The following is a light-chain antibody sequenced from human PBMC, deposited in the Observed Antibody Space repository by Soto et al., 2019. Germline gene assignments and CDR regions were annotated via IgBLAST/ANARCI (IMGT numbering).Light chain of an antibody. CDR3: SSYTSSSTLFYV. CDR2: EVS. V-gene: IGLV2-14*01. CDR1: SSAVGGYNY. J-gene: IGLJ1*01. Sequence: QSVLTQPASVSGSPGQSITISCTGTSSAVGGYNYVSWYQQHPGKAPKLMIYEVSNRPSGVSNRFSGSKSGNTASLTISGLQAEDEADYYCSSYTSSSTLFYVFGTGTKLTVL.